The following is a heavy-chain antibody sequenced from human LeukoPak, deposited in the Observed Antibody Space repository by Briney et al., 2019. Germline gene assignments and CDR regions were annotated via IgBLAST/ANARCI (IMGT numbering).Heavy chain of an antibody. Sequence: ASVKVSCKASGYTFTGYYMHWVRQAPGQGLEWMGWINPNSGGTNYAQKFQGRVTMTRDTSISTAYMELSRLRSDDTAVCYCARVGGLGYSNYKVGPPYWGQGTLVTVSS. CDR3: ARVGGLGYSNYKVGPPY. V-gene: IGHV1-2*02. J-gene: IGHJ4*02. CDR2: INPNSGGT. D-gene: IGHD4-11*01. CDR1: GYTFTGYY.